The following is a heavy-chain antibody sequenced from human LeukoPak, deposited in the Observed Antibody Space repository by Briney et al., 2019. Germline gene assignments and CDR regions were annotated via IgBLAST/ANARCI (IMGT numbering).Heavy chain of an antibody. D-gene: IGHD2-15*01. CDR2: INHSGST. CDR1: GGSISSGDYY. V-gene: IGHV4-30-4*08. CDR3: ARATLTPHCSGGSCYSGTFDY. Sequence: PSQTLSLTCTVSGGSISSGDYYWSWIRQPPGKGLEWIGEINHSGSTNYNPSLKGRVTISVDTSKNQFSLKLSSVTAADTAVYYCARATLTPHCSGGSCYSGTFDYWGQGTLVTVSS. J-gene: IGHJ4*02.